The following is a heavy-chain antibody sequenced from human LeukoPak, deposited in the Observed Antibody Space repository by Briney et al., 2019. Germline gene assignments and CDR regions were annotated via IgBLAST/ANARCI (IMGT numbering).Heavy chain of an antibody. V-gene: IGHV3-7*04. CDR3: AGGLTTWIRYYYYYMDV. J-gene: IGHJ6*03. CDR1: GFTSSSDW. D-gene: IGHD5-18*01. CDR2: IKQDGSEK. Sequence: WGALRLSCAASGFTSSSDWMSWVRPAPGEGVEWGANIKQDGSEKYYVDSVKGRFTISRDNAKNSLYMQKNSLRAEDTAVYYCAGGLTTWIRYYYYYMDVWGKGTTVTVSS.